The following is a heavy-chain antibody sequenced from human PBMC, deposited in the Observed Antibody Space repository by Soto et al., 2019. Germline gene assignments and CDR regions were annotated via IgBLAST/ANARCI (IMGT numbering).Heavy chain of an antibody. J-gene: IGHJ4*02. CDR1: GYTLTELS. CDR2: FDPEDGET. Sequence: ASVKVSCKVSGYTLTELSMHWVRQAPGKGLEWMGGFDPEDGETIYAQKFQGRVTMTEDTSTDTAYMELSSLRSEDTAVYYCATPLLDSSWSSFDYWGQGTLVTVS. D-gene: IGHD6-13*01. V-gene: IGHV1-24*01. CDR3: ATPLLDSSWSSFDY.